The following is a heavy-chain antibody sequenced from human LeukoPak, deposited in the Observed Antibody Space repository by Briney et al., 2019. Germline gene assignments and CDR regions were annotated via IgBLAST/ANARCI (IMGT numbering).Heavy chain of an antibody. Sequence: ASVKVSCKASEYTFTRYGMSWVRQAPGQGLEWMGWISAYNDNTNYAQKVQGRVTMTTDTSTSTAYMELRSLRSDDTAVYYCARDYGGNSVGDAFDIWGQGTMVTVSS. CDR1: EYTFTRYG. D-gene: IGHD4-23*01. J-gene: IGHJ3*02. CDR2: ISAYNDNT. V-gene: IGHV1-18*01. CDR3: ARDYGGNSVGDAFDI.